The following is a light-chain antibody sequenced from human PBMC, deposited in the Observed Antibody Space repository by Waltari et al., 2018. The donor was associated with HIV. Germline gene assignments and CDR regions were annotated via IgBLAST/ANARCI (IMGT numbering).Light chain of an antibody. J-gene: IGKJ2*01. CDR1: QSVLYSSNNKNY. Sequence: DIVMTQSPDSLAVSLGERAPITCKSSQSVLYSSNNKNYLAWYQQKPGQPPKLLIYWASTRESGVPDRFSGSGSGTDFTLTISSLQAEDVAVYYCQQYYSTPRTFGQGTKLEIK. CDR3: QQYYSTPRT. CDR2: WAS. V-gene: IGKV4-1*01.